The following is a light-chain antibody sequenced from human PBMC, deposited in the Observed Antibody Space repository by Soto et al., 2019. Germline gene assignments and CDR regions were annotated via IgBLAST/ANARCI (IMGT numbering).Light chain of an antibody. Sequence: DLQMTQSPSSLSASVGDRVTITCQASQDISNYLNWYQQKPGKAPKLLIYDASNLETGVPSRFSGSGSGTDFTFTISRLQPEDIATYYCQQYDNLPPYTFGQGTKLEIK. CDR2: DAS. V-gene: IGKV1-33*01. CDR1: QDISNY. J-gene: IGKJ2*01. CDR3: QQYDNLPPYT.